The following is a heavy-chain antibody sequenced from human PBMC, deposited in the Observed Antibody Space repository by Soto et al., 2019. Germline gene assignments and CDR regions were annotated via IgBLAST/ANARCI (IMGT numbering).Heavy chain of an antibody. J-gene: IGHJ6*02. V-gene: IGHV3-33*01. Sequence: QVQLVESGGGVVQPGRSLRLSCAASGFTFSSYGMHWVRQAPGKGLEWVAVIWYDGSNKYYADFVKGRFTISRDNSKNTLYLQMNSLRAEDTAVYYCARESHYYYYGMDVWGQGTTVTVSS. CDR1: GFTFSSYG. CDR2: IWYDGSNK. CDR3: ARESHYYYYGMDV.